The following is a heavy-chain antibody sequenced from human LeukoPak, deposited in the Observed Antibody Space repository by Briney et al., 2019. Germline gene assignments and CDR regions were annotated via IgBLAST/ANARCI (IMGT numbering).Heavy chain of an antibody. Sequence: GGSLRLSCAASGFTFSDYYMSWIRQAPGKGLEWVANIKYDGSEKYYVDSVKGRFTISRDNAKDSLDLQMHSLRAEDTAVYFCARDKGGSGYYHDWGQGTLVTVSS. CDR2: IKYDGSEK. CDR3: ARDKGGSGYYHD. J-gene: IGHJ4*02. V-gene: IGHV3-7*01. CDR1: GFTFSDYY. D-gene: IGHD3-22*01.